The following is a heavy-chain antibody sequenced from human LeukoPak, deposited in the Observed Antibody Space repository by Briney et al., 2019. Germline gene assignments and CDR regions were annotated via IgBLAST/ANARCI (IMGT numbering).Heavy chain of an antibody. CDR2: ISGSGGST. J-gene: IGHJ4*01. Sequence: PGGSLRLSCAASGFTFSSYAMSWVRQAPGKGLEWLSAISGSGGSTHYADSVKGRFTISRDNSKNTLYLQMNSLRAEDTAVYYCAKDRIFGVVIIQYYFDYWGQGTLVTVSS. V-gene: IGHV3-23*01. CDR1: GFTFSSYA. CDR3: AKDRIFGVVIIQYYFDY. D-gene: IGHD3-3*01.